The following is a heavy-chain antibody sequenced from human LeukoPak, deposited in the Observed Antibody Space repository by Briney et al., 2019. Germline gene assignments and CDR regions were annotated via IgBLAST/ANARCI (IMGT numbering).Heavy chain of an antibody. D-gene: IGHD3-10*01. J-gene: IGHJ4*02. CDR3: AHSRVYYYGSGSYFLKTLDY. CDR1: EFSLSTSGVG. CDR2: IDWYDDE. V-gene: IGHV2-5*01. Sequence: ESGLTLVKPTQTLTLTATFTEFSLSTSGVGVAWIRRPPGKALEWLALIDWYDDERYSPSLNSRLPLTKDTSKNQVVLTMTGMDAVDTATYYCAHSRVYYYGSGSYFLKTLDYCGQGTLVTPSS.